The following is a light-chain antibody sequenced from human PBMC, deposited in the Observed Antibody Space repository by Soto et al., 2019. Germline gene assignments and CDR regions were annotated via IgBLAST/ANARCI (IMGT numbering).Light chain of an antibody. CDR1: QSVGNR. CDR3: QHYQSGHPIT. Sequence: EILLTQSPDTLSLSPGERATLSCRASQSVGNRLAWYQHKTGQAPRLLISGASSRATGIPDRFTGSGSETSFTLTISRLEPEDFALYYCQHYQSGHPITFGQGTRLEIK. J-gene: IGKJ5*01. V-gene: IGKV3-20*01. CDR2: GAS.